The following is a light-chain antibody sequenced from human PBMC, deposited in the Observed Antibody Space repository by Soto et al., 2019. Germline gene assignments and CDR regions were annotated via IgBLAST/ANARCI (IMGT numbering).Light chain of an antibody. J-gene: IGKJ4*01. V-gene: IGKV3-11*01. Sequence: ESVFTQSPATLSLSPGERATLSCRASQSVSSYLAWYQQKPGQAPRLLIYDASNRATGIPARFSGSGSGTDFTLTISSLEPEDFAVYYCQQRSNWGLTFGGGTKVDIK. CDR3: QQRSNWGLT. CDR2: DAS. CDR1: QSVSSY.